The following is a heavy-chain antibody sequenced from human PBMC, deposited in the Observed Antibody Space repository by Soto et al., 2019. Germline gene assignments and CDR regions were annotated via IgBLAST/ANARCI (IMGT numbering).Heavy chain of an antibody. CDR2: IWYDGSNK. J-gene: IGHJ4*02. D-gene: IGHD6-19*01. CDR3: ARDGYPRSGYSSGWYIY. Sequence: GGSLRLSCAASGFTFSSYGMHWVRQAPGKGLEWVAVIWYDGSNKYYADSVKGRFTISRDNSKNTLYLQMNSLRAEDTAVYYCARDGYPRSGYSSGWYIYWGQGTLVTVSS. V-gene: IGHV3-33*01. CDR1: GFTFSSYG.